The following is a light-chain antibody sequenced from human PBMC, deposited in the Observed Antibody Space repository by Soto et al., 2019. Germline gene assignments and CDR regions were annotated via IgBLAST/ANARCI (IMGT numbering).Light chain of an antibody. V-gene: IGKV3-20*01. J-gene: IGKJ1*01. CDR1: QSVSSSY. CDR3: QQYGSSPRT. CDR2: GAS. Sequence: EIVLTQSPGTLSLSPGERVTLSCRASQSVSSSYLAWYQQKPGQAPRLLIYGASSRATGIPDRFSGSGSGTDFTLTISRPEPEDFAVYYCQQYGSSPRTFGQGTKVDIK.